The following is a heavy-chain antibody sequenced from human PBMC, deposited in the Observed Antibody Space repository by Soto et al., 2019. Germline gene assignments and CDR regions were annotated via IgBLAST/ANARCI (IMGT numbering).Heavy chain of an antibody. CDR3: ARKTAGGAGATSHYYYYGMDV. V-gene: IGHV1-69*05. J-gene: IGHJ6*02. Sequence: QVQLVQSGAEVKKPGSSVKVSCKASGGTFSSYAISWVRQAPGQGLEWMGGIIPIFGTANYAQKFQGRVTIPSDESTNTAHMEQSSLRSEDTAVYYGARKTAGGAGATSHYYYYGMDVWGQGTTVTVSS. CDR1: GGTFSSYA. CDR2: IIPIFGTA. D-gene: IGHD3-16*01.